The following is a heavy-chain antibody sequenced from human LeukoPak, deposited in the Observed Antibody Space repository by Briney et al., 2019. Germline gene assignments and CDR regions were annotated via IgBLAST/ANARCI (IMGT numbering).Heavy chain of an antibody. CDR2: IIPIFGTA. J-gene: IGHJ4*02. V-gene: IGHV1-69*13. Sequence: SVNVSCKASGGTFSSYAISWVRQAPAQGLEWMGGIIPIFGTANYAQKFQGRVTITADESTSTAYMELSSLRSEDTAVYYCARDPPVGVVPAAQDYWGQGTLVTVSS. CDR1: GGTFSSYA. D-gene: IGHD2-2*01. CDR3: ARDPPVGVVPAAQDY.